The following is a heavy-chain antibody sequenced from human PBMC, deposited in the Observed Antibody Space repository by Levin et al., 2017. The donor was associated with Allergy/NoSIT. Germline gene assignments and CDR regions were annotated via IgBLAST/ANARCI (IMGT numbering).Heavy chain of an antibody. Sequence: KVSCKGSGYSFTSYWIGWVRQMPGKGLEWMGIIYPGDSDTRYSPSFQGQVTISADKSISTAYLQWSSLKASDTAMYYCARHGGVAAPQFDPWGQGTLVTVSS. J-gene: IGHJ5*02. CDR2: IYPGDSDT. CDR1: GYSFTSYW. D-gene: IGHD6-25*01. V-gene: IGHV5-51*01. CDR3: ARHGGVAAPQFDP.